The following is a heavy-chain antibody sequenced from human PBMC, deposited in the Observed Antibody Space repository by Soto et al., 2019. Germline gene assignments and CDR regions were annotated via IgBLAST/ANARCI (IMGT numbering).Heavy chain of an antibody. CDR2: ISYDGSNK. D-gene: IGHD6-19*01. V-gene: IGHV3-30*18. CDR1: GFTFSSYG. CDR3: AKQAVAGPYYFDY. Sequence: QVQLVESGGGVVQPGRSLRLSCAASGFTFSSYGMHWVRQAPGKGLEWVAVISYDGSNKYYADSVKGRFTISRDNSKNTLYLQMNSLRAEDTAGYYCAKQAVAGPYYFDYWGQGTLVTVSS. J-gene: IGHJ4*02.